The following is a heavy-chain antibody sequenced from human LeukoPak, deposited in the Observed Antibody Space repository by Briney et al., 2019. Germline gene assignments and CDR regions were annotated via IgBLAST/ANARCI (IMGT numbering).Heavy chain of an antibody. V-gene: IGHV3-74*01. CDR3: VREYCGGDCYTDF. CDR2: LNSDGSVT. J-gene: IGHJ4*02. D-gene: IGHD2-21*02. CDR1: GFSFSLYL. Sequence: GGSLRLFCEACGFSFSLYLMHWVRQTRGKGLVWVSRLNSDGSVTSYAGSVKGRFTISRDNAKNTLYLEMNSLRAEDTAVYYCVREYCGGDCYTDFWGQGTLVTVSS.